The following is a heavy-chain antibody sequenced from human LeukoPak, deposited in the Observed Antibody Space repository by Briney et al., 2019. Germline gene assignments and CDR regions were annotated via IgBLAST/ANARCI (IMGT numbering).Heavy chain of an antibody. CDR2: IYYTGTP. J-gene: IGHJ6*03. D-gene: IGHD2-15*01. Sequence: SETLSLTCTVSGVSITSSYWSWFRQPPGGELESIGYIYYTGTPKSNPSLGSRVTISLDTSKNQFSLKLSFVSAVDTATYFCGGEPRLLDVWGKGITVTV. V-gene: IGHV4-59*01. CDR3: GGEPRLLDV. CDR1: GVSITSSY.